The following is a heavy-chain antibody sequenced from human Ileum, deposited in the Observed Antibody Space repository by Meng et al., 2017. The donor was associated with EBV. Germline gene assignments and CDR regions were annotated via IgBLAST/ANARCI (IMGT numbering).Heavy chain of an antibody. D-gene: IGHD1-26*01. CDR1: GGSFTDYY. CDR3: ARRGSYGGGCDY. CDR2: INPSEGT. J-gene: IGHJ4*02. V-gene: IGHV4-34*01. Sequence: QVQLNQWGAGLLMPSETLSLTFAVYGGSFTDYYWTWIRQPPGKGLEWIGEINPSEGTNYNPSLKSRVTISVDTSKNQFSLKMNSLTAADTAIYYCARRGSYGGGCDYWGQGTLVTVSS.